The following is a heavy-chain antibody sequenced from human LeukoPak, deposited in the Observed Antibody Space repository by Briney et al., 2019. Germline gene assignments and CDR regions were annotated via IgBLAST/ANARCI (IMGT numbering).Heavy chain of an antibody. CDR3: ARGSDGGYGY. J-gene: IGHJ4*02. Sequence: GGSLGLSCAASGFTFSSYAMHWVRQAPGKGLEYVSAISSNGGSTYYANSVKGRFTISRDNSKNTLYLQMGSLRAEDMAVYYCARGSDGGYGYWGQGTLVTVSS. D-gene: IGHD5-12*01. CDR1: GFTFSSYA. CDR2: ISSNGGST. V-gene: IGHV3-64*01.